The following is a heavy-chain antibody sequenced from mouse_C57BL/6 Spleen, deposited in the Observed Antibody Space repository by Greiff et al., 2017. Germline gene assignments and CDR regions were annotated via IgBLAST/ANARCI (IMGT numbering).Heavy chain of an antibody. V-gene: IGHV7-3*01. Sequence: EVQRVESGGGLVQPGGSLSLSCAASGFTFTDYYMSWVRQPPGKALEWLGFIRNKANGYTTEYSASVKGRFTISRDNSQSILYLQMNALRAEDSATDYCARLYYYGRGYFEVWGTGTTVTVSS. D-gene: IGHD1-1*01. CDR1: GFTFTDYY. CDR3: ARLYYYGRGYFEV. J-gene: IGHJ1*03. CDR2: IRNKANGYTT.